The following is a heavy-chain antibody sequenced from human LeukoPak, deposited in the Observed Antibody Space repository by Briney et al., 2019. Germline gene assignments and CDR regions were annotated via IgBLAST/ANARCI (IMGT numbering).Heavy chain of an antibody. D-gene: IGHD5/OR15-5a*01. V-gene: IGHV3-30*01. CDR3: ARGILSGIDY. J-gene: IGHJ4*02. Sequence: GRSLRLSCAASGFTFSSYAMHWVRQAPGKGLEWVAVISYDGSNKYYADSVKGRFTISRDNSKNTLYPQMNSLRAEDTAVYYCARGILSGIDYWGQGTLVTVSS. CDR1: GFTFSSYA. CDR2: ISYDGSNK.